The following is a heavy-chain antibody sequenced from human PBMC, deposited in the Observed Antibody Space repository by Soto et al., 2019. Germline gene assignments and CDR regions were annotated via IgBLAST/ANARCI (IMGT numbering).Heavy chain of an antibody. CDR2: ISSSSSYI. V-gene: IGHV3-21*01. CDR3: GRGFGNPWELAAKRKLYKWFGP. J-gene: IGHJ5*02. CDR1: GFTFSSYS. D-gene: IGHD3-10*01. Sequence: GGSLRLSCAASGFTFSSYSMNWVRQAPGKGLEWVSSISSSSSYIYYADSVKGRFTISRDNAKNSLYLQMNSLRAEDTAVYYWGRGFGNPWELAAKRKLYKWFGPWGQGNLVNVS.